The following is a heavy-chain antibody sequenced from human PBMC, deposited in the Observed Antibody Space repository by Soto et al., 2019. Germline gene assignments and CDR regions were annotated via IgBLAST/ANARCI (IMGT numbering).Heavy chain of an antibody. CDR1: GFTFSSYG. D-gene: IGHD3-10*01. CDR3: ARDGLPYYYGSGSYYKAPFDY. Sequence: GGSLRLSCAASGFTFSSYGMHWVRQAPGKGLEWVAVIWYDGSNKYYADSVKGRFTISGDNSKNTLYLQMNSLRAEDTAVYYCARDGLPYYYGSGSYYKAPFDYWGQGTLVTVSS. V-gene: IGHV3-33*01. CDR2: IWYDGSNK. J-gene: IGHJ4*02.